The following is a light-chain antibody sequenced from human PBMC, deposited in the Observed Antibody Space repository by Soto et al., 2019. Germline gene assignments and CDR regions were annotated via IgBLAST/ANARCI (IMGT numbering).Light chain of an antibody. V-gene: IGKV1-5*01. CDR2: DAS. CDR1: QSISSW. J-gene: IGKJ1*01. Sequence: DIQMTQSPSALSASVGDRATITCRASQSISSWLAWYQQKPGKAPKLLIYDASTLQSGVPSRYSGSGSGTEFTLTISKLQPDDFATYYCQQYESYSPWTFGQGTKVDIK. CDR3: QQYESYSPWT.